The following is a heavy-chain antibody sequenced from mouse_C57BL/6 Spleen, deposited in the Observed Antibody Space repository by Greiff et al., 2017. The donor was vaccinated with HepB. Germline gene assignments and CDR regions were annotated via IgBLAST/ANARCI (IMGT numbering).Heavy chain of an antibody. CDR2: IYPRSGNT. J-gene: IGHJ3*01. CDR3: AREDYGSSWFAY. CDR1: GYTFTSYG. Sequence: VQRVESGAELARPGASVKLSCKASGYTFTSYGISWVKQRTGQGLEWIGEIYPRSGNTYYNEKFKGKATLTADKSSSTAYMELRSLTSEDSAVYFWAREDYGSSWFAYWGQGTLVTVSA. V-gene: IGHV1-81*01. D-gene: IGHD1-1*01.